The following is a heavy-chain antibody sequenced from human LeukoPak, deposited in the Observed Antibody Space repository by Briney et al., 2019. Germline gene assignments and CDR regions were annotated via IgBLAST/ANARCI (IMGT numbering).Heavy chain of an antibody. J-gene: IGHJ3*02. CDR2: IYYSRST. Sequence: SETLSLTCTASGGSISSYYWSWIRQPPGKGLEWIAYIYYSRSTNYNPSLKSRVTISVDTSKNQFSLKLSSVTAADTAVYYCASARPRYCSGGSCQTDAFDIWGQGTMVTVSS. D-gene: IGHD2-15*01. CDR3: ASARPRYCSGGSCQTDAFDI. V-gene: IGHV4-59*01. CDR1: GGSISSYY.